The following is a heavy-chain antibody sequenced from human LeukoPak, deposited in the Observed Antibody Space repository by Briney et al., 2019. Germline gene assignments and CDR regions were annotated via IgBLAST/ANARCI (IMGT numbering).Heavy chain of an antibody. Sequence: GGSLRLSCAASGFTFDDYAMHWVRQAPGKGLEWVSLISGDSGSTYYADSVKGRFTISRDNSKNSLYLQMNSLRTEDTALYYCAKAGIRGGPRVGYFDYWGQGTLVTVSS. CDR3: AKAGIRGGPRVGYFDY. CDR2: ISGDSGST. D-gene: IGHD3-10*01. J-gene: IGHJ4*02. V-gene: IGHV3-43*02. CDR1: GFTFDDYA.